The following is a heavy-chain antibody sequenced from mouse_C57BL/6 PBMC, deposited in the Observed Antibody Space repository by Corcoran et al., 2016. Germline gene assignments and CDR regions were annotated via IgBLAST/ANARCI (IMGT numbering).Heavy chain of an antibody. CDR1: GYTFTDYY. CDR2: INPNNGGT. D-gene: IGHD1-1*01. CDR3: ASYGSSFAWFAY. Sequence: EVQLQQSGPELVKPGASVKISCKASGYTFTDYYMNWVKQSHGKSLEWIGDINPNNGGTSYNQKFKGKATLTVDKSSSTAYMELRSLTSEDSAVYYGASYGSSFAWFAYWGQGTLVTVSA. V-gene: IGHV1-26*01. J-gene: IGHJ3*01.